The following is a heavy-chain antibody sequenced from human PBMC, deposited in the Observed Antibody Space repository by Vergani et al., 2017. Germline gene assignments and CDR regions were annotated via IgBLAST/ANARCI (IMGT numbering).Heavy chain of an antibody. CDR1: GFTFSSYS. J-gene: IGHJ4*02. D-gene: IGHD1-26*01. Sequence: EVQLVESGGGLVKPGGSLRLSCAASGFTFSSYSMNWVRQAPGKGLEWVSSISSSSSYLYYADSVKGRFTISRDNAKNSLYLQMNSLRAEDTAVYYCASGSYHLVGYWGQGTLVTVSS. CDR3: ASGSYHLVGY. CDR2: ISSSSSYL. V-gene: IGHV3-21*01.